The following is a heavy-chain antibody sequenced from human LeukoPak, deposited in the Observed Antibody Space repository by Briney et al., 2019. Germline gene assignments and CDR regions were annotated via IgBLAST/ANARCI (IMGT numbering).Heavy chain of an antibody. CDR2: ISSSGSTI. Sequence: PGGSLRLSCAASGFTFSSYEMNWVRQDPGKGLEWVSYISSSGSTIYYADSVKGRFTISRDNAKNSLYLQMNSLRAEDTAVYYCARGDYGNWFDPWGQGTLVTVSS. V-gene: IGHV3-48*03. CDR1: GFTFSSYE. D-gene: IGHD4-17*01. J-gene: IGHJ5*02. CDR3: ARGDYGNWFDP.